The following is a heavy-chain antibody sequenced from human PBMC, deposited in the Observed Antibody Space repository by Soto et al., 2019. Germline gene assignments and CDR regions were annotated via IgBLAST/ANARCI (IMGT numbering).Heavy chain of an antibody. J-gene: IGHJ6*02. CDR1: GFTFSSYA. Sequence: GGSLRLSCAASGFTFSSYAMSWVRQAPGKGLEWVSAISGSGGSTYYADSVKGRFTISRDNSKNTLYLQMNSLRAEDTAVYYCAKDNSGSYYYYGMDVWGQGTTVTVSS. CDR2: ISGSGGST. D-gene: IGHD1-26*01. V-gene: IGHV3-23*01. CDR3: AKDNSGSYYYYGMDV.